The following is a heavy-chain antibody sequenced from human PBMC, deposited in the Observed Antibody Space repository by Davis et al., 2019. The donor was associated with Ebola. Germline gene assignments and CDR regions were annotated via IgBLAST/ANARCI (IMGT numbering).Heavy chain of an antibody. D-gene: IGHD1-14*01. V-gene: IGHV1-24*01. CDR2: FDPEDGEA. CDR1: GYTLAELS. CDR3: SIGGTTGGFDY. Sequence: ASVPVSCMCKLSGYTLAELSMHWVRQAPAYGHEGMGYFDPEDGEAIYAQNFQGRVTMTEDTSTNTAYMELSGLRSEDTAVYYCSIGGTTGGFDYWGQGTLVTVSS. J-gene: IGHJ4*02.